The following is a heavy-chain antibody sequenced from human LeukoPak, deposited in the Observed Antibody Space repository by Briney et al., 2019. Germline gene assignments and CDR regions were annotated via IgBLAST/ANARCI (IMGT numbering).Heavy chain of an antibody. J-gene: IGHJ4*02. Sequence: GGSLRLSCAASRFTFSSYSMNWVRQAPGKGLEWVSLIYSGGSTYYADSVKGRFTISRDISKNTLYLQMNSLRAEDTALYYCAKDSLPSYGGYFDYWGQGTLVTVSP. D-gene: IGHD3-16*01. V-gene: IGHV3-23*03. CDR1: RFTFSSYS. CDR2: IYSGGST. CDR3: AKDSLPSYGGYFDY.